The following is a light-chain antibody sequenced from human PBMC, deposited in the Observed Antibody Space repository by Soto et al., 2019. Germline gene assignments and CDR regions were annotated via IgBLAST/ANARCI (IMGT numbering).Light chain of an antibody. CDR2: DAS. CDR1: QSISTW. Sequence: DIQMTQSPSTLSASVGDRVTITCRASQSISTWLAWYQQKPGKAPKLLIYDASSLESGVPSTFSGSGSGTEFTLTISSLQPDDFATYYCQQYNTYATFGQGTKV. V-gene: IGKV1-5*01. J-gene: IGKJ1*01. CDR3: QQYNTYAT.